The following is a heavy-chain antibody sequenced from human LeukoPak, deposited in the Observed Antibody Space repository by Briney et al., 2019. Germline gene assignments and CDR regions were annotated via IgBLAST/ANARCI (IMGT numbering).Heavy chain of an antibody. CDR3: ASPSTGVNAFDI. CDR1: GFPFSLSW. V-gene: IGHV3-74*01. CDR2: ITSDGSVT. J-gene: IGHJ3*02. Sequence: GGSLRLSCAASGFPFSLSWMHWVRQAPGKGLVWVSRITSDGSVTTYADSVKGRFTISRDNAKNTLYLQMNSLRAEDTAVYYRASPSTGVNAFDIWGQGTVVTVSS. D-gene: IGHD3-9*01.